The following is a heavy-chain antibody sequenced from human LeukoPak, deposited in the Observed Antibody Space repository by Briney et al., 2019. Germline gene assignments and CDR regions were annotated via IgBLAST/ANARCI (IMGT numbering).Heavy chain of an antibody. CDR2: INGYGDAT. V-gene: IGHV3-48*01. CDR1: GFTFSDYS. D-gene: IGHD5-18*01. J-gene: IGHJ4*02. CDR3: ARDLPRGYSCDY. Sequence: GGSVTLSCAASGFTFSDYSMNWVRQAPGKGLEWVSYINGYGDATYYADPVEGRFSISRDNAKKSLYLQMDSLRAEDTAVYYCARDLPRGYSCDYWGQGTLVTVSS.